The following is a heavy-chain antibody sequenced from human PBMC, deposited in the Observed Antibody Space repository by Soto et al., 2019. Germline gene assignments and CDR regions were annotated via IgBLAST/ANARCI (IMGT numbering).Heavy chain of an antibody. J-gene: IGHJ5*02. CDR3: ARRGRGFDP. CDR2: ISGSGGST. V-gene: IGHV3-23*01. D-gene: IGHD3-10*01. CDR1: GFTFSSYA. Sequence: GGSLRLSCAASGFTFSSYAMSWVRQAPGKGLEWVSAISGSGGSTYYADSVKGQVTISADKSISTAYLQWSSLKASDTAMYYCARRGRGFDPWGQGTLVTVSS.